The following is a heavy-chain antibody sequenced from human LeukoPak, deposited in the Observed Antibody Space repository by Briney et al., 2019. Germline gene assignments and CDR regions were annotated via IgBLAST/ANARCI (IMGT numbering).Heavy chain of an antibody. Sequence: GGSLRLSCAASGFMFSGNWMSWVRLALGKGLEWVANIKEDGTETYYVDSVKGRFTISRDNAKNSLYLQMNSLRVEDTAVYYCAKEGRSLQTYWGQGTLVTVSS. V-gene: IGHV3-7*03. CDR1: GFMFSGNW. J-gene: IGHJ4*02. CDR3: AKEGRSLQTY. CDR2: IKEDGTET. D-gene: IGHD5-24*01.